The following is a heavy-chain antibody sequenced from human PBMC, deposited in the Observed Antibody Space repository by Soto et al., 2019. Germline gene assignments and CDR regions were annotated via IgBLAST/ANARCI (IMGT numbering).Heavy chain of an antibody. CDR3: AREVAGGQLHLSFDY. Sequence: SETLSLTCTVSGGSVSSGSYYWSWIRQPPGKGLEWIGYIYYSGSTNYNPSLKSRVTISVDTSKNQFSLKLSSVTAADTAVYYCAREVAGGQLHLSFDYWGQGTLVTVSS. J-gene: IGHJ4*02. CDR1: GGSVSSGSYY. CDR2: IYYSGST. D-gene: IGHD6-19*01. V-gene: IGHV4-61*01.